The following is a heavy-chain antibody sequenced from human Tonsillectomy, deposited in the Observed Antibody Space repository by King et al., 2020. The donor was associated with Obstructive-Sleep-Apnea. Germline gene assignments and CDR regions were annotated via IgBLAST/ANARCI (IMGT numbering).Heavy chain of an antibody. CDR3: ARGLTMDPYYFDY. CDR2: ISNTNIYT. Sequence: VQLVESGGGLVKPGGSLRLSCAASGFTFSDFYMSWIRQAPGKGLEYISYISNTNIYTNYADSVKGRFTISRDNAKSSLYLQMNSLRAEDTAVYYCARGLTMDPYYFDYWGQGTLVTVSS. J-gene: IGHJ4*02. V-gene: IGHV3-11*06. CDR1: GFTFSDFY. D-gene: IGHD3-16*01.